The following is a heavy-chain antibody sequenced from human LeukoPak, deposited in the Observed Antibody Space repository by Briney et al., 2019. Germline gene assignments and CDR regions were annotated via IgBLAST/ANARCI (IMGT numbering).Heavy chain of an antibody. CDR2: IVPILGVA. CDR3: ARDSGYEGGFDY. CDR1: GGTFSSYG. V-gene: IGHV1-69*04. D-gene: IGHD5-12*01. Sequence: SVTVSFKASGGTFSSYGINWVRQAPGQGREWMGRIVPILGVASFAQKFQGRVTIIADKSTSTAYMELSSLRSEDTAVYYCARDSGYEGGFDYWGQGTLVTVSS. J-gene: IGHJ4*02.